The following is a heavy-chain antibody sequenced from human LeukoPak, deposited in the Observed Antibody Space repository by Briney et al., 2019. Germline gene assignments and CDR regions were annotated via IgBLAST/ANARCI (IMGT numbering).Heavy chain of an antibody. V-gene: IGHV3-11*01. Sequence: GGSLRLSCAASGFSFSDYSMSWVRQAPGKGLEWISYISSNGSATVYADSVKGRFTISRDNARNSLYLQMNSLRAEDTAVYYCARVTLTSGSSNYFDYWGQGTLVTVSS. CDR1: GFSFSDYS. D-gene: IGHD1-26*01. J-gene: IGHJ4*02. CDR3: ARVTLTSGSSNYFDY. CDR2: ISSNGSAT.